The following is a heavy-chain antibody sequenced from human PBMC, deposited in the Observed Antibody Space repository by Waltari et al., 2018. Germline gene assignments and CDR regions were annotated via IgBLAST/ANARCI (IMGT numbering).Heavy chain of an antibody. Sequence: PGRSLRLSCTASGFTFGDYAMSWFRQAPGKGLEWVGFIRSKAYGGTTEYAASVKGRFTISRDDSKSIAYLQMNSLKTEDTAVYYCTREGCSSTSCYRGLEYWGQGTLVTVSS. V-gene: IGHV3-49*03. D-gene: IGHD2-2*02. J-gene: IGHJ4*02. CDR1: GFTFGDYA. CDR2: IRSKAYGGTT. CDR3: TREGCSSTSCYRGLEY.